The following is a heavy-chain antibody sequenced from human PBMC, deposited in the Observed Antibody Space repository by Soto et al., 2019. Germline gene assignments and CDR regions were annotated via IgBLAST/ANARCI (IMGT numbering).Heavy chain of an antibody. CDR1: GGSISSGDYY. V-gene: IGHV4-30-4*02. CDR3: ARDEIGCSSTSCYTIYYYGMDV. D-gene: IGHD2-2*02. CDR2: IYYSGST. J-gene: IGHJ6*02. Sequence: SDTLSLTCTVSGGSISSGDYYWSWIRQPPGKGLERIGYIYYSGSTYYNPSLKSRVTISVDTSKNQFSLKLSSVTAADTAVYYCARDEIGCSSTSCYTIYYYGMDVWGQGATVTVSS.